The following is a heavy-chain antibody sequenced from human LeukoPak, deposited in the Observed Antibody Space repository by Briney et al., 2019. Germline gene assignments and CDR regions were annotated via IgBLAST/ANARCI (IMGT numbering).Heavy chain of an antibody. V-gene: IGHV1-69*13. J-gene: IGHJ6*02. Sequence: ASVKVSCKASGGTFSSYAISWVRQAPGQGLEWMGGIIPIFGTANYAQKFQGRVTITADESTSTAYMELSSLRSEDTAVYYCARSYYYDSSGYYSYYYGMDVWGQGTTVTVSS. CDR2: IIPIFGTA. CDR3: ARSYYYDSSGYYSYYYGMDV. D-gene: IGHD3-22*01. CDR1: GGTFSSYA.